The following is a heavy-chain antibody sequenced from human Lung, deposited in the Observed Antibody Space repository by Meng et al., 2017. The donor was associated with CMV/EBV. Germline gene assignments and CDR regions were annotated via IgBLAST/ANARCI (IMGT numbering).Heavy chain of an antibody. CDR1: RYTFTSYD. V-gene: IGHV1-8*01. Sequence: VEVKKHGASVNVSCKASRYTFTSYDITWVRQATGQGLEWMGWMNPNSGNTGYAQKFQGRVTMTRNTSISTAYMELSSLRSEDTAVYYCARGYCSGGSCPVFDPWGQGTLVTVSS. CDR3: ARGYCSGGSCPVFDP. CDR2: MNPNSGNT. D-gene: IGHD2-15*01. J-gene: IGHJ5*02.